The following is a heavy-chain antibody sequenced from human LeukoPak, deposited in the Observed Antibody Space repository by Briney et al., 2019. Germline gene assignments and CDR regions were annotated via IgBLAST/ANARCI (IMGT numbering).Heavy chain of an antibody. CDR2: IYDSGST. CDR3: ARGGCSSTSCYGIYYYYYMDV. D-gene: IGHD2-2*01. CDR1: GGSISSYY. J-gene: IGHJ6*03. Sequence: PSETLSLTCTVSGGSISSYYWSWIRQPPGKGLEWIAYIYDSGSTNYNPSLKSRVTISVDTSKNQFSLKLSSVTAADTAVYYCARGGCSSTSCYGIYYYYYMDVWGKGTTVTVSS. V-gene: IGHV4-59*01.